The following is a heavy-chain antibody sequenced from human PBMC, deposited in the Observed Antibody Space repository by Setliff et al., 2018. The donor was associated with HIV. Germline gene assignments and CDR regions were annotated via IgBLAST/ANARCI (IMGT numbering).Heavy chain of an antibody. Sequence: SLRLSCAASGFTVSSYYMSWVRQAPGKGLEWVSTIYSDGNTYHADSVKGRFTLSRDNSENALFLQMNSLRPEDTAVYYCARLRPYNSALDYWGQGTLVTSPQ. D-gene: IGHD3-10*01. V-gene: IGHV3-66*02. J-gene: IGHJ4*02. CDR2: IYSDGNT. CDR3: ARLRPYNSALDY. CDR1: GFTVSSYY.